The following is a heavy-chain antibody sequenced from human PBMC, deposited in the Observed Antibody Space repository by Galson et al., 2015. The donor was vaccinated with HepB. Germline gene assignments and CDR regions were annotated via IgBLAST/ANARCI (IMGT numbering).Heavy chain of an antibody. CDR3: ARHLDESRGYGMDF. CDR1: GGSISSLSYY. Sequence: LSLTCTVSGGSISSLSYYWGWIRPPPGKGLEWIGSIYYTGNTNYNPSLKRRVTILGDTSNNQFPLNLRSVTAEDRAVYFCARHLDESRGYGMDFWGQGTTVTVAS. J-gene: IGHJ6*02. V-gene: IGHV4-39*01. D-gene: IGHD5-24*01. CDR2: IYYTGNT.